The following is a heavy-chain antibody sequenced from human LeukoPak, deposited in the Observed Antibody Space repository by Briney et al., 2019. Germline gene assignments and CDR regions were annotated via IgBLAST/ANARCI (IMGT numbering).Heavy chain of an antibody. V-gene: IGHV1-69*05. J-gene: IGHJ5*02. D-gene: IGHD2-2*01. Sequence: SVKVSCKASGGTFSSYAISWVRQAPGQGLEWMGRIIPIFGTANYAQKFQGRVTITTDESTSTAYMELSSLRSEGTAVYYCARDPRYCSSTSCYGDPDNWFDPWGQGTLVTVSS. CDR2: IIPIFGTA. CDR1: GGTFSSYA. CDR3: ARDPRYCSSTSCYGDPDNWFDP.